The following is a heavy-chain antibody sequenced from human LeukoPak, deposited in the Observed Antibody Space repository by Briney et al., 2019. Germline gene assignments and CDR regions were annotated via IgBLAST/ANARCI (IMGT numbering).Heavy chain of an antibody. J-gene: IGHJ4*02. D-gene: IGHD4-17*01. CDR3: AREYYGDPNYDY. V-gene: IGHV3-7*03. CDR1: GFTFSSYW. CDR2: IKQDGSEK. Sequence: GGSLRLSCAASGFTFSSYWMSWVRQAPGKGLEWVANIKQDGSEKHYVDSVKGRFTISRVNAKNSLYLQMNSLRAEDTAVYYCAREYYGDPNYDYWGQGTLVTVSS.